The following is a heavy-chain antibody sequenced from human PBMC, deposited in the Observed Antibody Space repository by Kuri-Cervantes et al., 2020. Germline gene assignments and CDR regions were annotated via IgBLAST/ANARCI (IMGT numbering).Heavy chain of an antibody. CDR2: ISAYNGNT. CDR1: GYTFTSYY. J-gene: IGHJ4*02. D-gene: IGHD6-13*01. Sequence: ASVKVSCKASGYTFTSYYMHWVRQAPGQGLEWMGWISAYNGNTNYAQKHPGRVTMTTDTSTSRAYMELRSLRSDDTAVYYCARGRRIAAAGGGTFDYWVQGTLVTVSS. CDR3: ARGRRIAAAGGGTFDY. V-gene: IGHV1-18*04.